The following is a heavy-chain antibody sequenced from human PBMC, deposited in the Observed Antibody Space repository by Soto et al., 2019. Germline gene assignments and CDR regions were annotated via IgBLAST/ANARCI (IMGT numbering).Heavy chain of an antibody. CDR1: GGTFSSYT. Sequence: QVQLVQSGAEVKKPGSSVKVSCKASGGTFSSYTISWVRQAPGQWLEWMGRIIPILGIANYAQKFQGRVTITADKSTSTASMELSSLRSEDPAVYSCVQLAPNGYWGQGTLVTVSS. CDR2: IIPILGIA. CDR3: VQLAPNGY. D-gene: IGHD2-2*01. J-gene: IGHJ4*02. V-gene: IGHV1-69*02.